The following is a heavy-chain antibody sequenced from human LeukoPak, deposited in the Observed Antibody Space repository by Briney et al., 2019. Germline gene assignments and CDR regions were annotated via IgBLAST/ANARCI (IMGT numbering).Heavy chain of an antibody. D-gene: IGHD1-26*01. J-gene: IGHJ4*02. Sequence: GGSLRLSCAASGFTFSSYSMNWVRQAPGKGLEWVSSISSSSSYIYYADSVKGRFTISRENAKNLLYLQMNSLRAEDTAVYYCARDSNVVGAKGAGWGQGTLVTVSS. CDR1: GFTFSSYS. CDR2: ISSSSSYI. CDR3: ARDSNVVGAKGAG. V-gene: IGHV3-21*01.